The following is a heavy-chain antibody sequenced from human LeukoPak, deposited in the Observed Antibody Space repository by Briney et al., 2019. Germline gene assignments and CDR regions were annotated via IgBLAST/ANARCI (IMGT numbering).Heavy chain of an antibody. J-gene: IGHJ5*02. CDR1: GGSLSDYY. V-gene: IGHV4-34*01. CDR3: ARMVRGVIRGFDP. D-gene: IGHD3-10*01. CDR2: INHSGST. Sequence: SETLSLTCGVYGGSLSDYYWSWIRQPPGKGLEWIGEINHSGSTNYNPSLKSRVTISVDTSKNQFSLKLSSVTAADTAVYYCARMVRGVIRGFDPWGQGTLVTVSS.